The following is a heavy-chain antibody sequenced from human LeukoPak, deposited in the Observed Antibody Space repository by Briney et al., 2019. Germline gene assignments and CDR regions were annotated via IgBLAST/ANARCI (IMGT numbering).Heavy chain of an antibody. D-gene: IGHD5-24*01. CDR3: ATGHGDY. V-gene: IGHV1-69-2*01. CDR1: GYTFTDYY. Sequence: ASVKVSCKVSGYTFTDYYMHWVQQAPGKGLEWMGLVDPEDRETIYAEKFQGSVTITADTSTDTAYMELSSLRSEDTAVYYCATGHGDYWGQGTLVTVSS. CDR2: VDPEDRET. J-gene: IGHJ4*02.